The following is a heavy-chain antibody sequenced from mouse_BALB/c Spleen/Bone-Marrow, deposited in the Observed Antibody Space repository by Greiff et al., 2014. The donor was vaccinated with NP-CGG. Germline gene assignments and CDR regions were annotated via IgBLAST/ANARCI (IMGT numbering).Heavy chain of an antibody. J-gene: IGHJ4*01. CDR1: GYTFTSYC. CDR2: IYPGNVNT. V-gene: IGHV1S56*01. Sequence: QVQLQQSGPELVKPGASVRISCKASGYTFTSYCIHWVKQRPGQGLEWIGWIYPGNVNTKYNEKFKGKATLTAGKSSSTAYMQLSSLTSEDSAVYFCARDTMDYWGQGTSVTVSS. CDR3: ARDTMDY.